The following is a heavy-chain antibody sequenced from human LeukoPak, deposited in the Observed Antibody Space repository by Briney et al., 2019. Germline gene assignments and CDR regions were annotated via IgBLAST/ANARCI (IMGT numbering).Heavy chain of an antibody. CDR3: ARLRMGMGSVDY. CDR1: GYSISSCYY. Sequence: PSETLSLTCAVSGYSISSCYYWGWIRQPPGKGLEWFGSIYHSGSTYYNPSLKSRVTISVDTSKNQFSLKLSSVTAADTAVYYCARLRMGMGSVDYWGQGTLVTVSS. J-gene: IGHJ4*02. CDR2: IYHSGST. D-gene: IGHD7-27*01. V-gene: IGHV4-38-2*01.